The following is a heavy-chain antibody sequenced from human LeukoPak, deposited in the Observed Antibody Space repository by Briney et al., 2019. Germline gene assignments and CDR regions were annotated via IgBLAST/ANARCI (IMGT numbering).Heavy chain of an antibody. CDR1: GFIFSSHG. D-gene: IGHD3-16*01. J-gene: IGHJ3*02. V-gene: IGHV3-23*01. CDR2: ISGSGGNT. CDR3: AKDGRSMNSLWDPFDI. Sequence: GGTLRLSCAASGFIFSSHGMNWVRQAPGKGLEWVSAISGSGGNTYYADSVKGRFTISRDDSKKTLYLQMNSLRDEDTAVYYCAKDGRSMNSLWDPFDIWGQGTMVTVSS.